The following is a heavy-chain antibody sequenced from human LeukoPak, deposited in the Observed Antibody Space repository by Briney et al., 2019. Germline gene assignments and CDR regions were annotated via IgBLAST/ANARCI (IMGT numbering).Heavy chain of an antibody. D-gene: IGHD6-13*01. CDR2: ISPNSGGT. V-gene: IGHV1-2*02. Sequence: ASVEVSCKASGYTFTDYYLHWVRQAPGQGLEWMGWISPNSGGTNYAQKFQGRVTMTRDTSISTAYMELSSLRSDDTAVYYCARDGIYSRDFDAFDIWGQGTMVTVSS. CDR1: GYTFTDYY. CDR3: ARDGIYSRDFDAFDI. J-gene: IGHJ3*02.